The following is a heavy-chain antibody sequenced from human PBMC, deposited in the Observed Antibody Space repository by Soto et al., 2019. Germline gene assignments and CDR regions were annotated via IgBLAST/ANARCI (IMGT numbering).Heavy chain of an antibody. CDR3: AITGAGYYIV. CDR2: IFSADNT. Sequence: GGSLRLSCAASGFTVSSNYLSWVRQAPGKGLEWVSVIFSADNTHYADSVKGRFTISRDNSKNTVFLQMNSLRAEDTAVYYCAITGAGYYIVWGQGTPVTVSS. CDR1: GFTVSSNY. D-gene: IGHD3-3*01. V-gene: IGHV3-53*01. J-gene: IGHJ4*02.